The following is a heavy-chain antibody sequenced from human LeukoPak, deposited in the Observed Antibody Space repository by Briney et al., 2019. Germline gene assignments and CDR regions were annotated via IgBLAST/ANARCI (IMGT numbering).Heavy chain of an antibody. V-gene: IGHV3-21*05. J-gene: IGHJ4*02. D-gene: IGHD3-22*01. Sequence: GGSLRLSCAASGFTFTSYSLNSVRQAPGKGLEWVSYISSSGNHIYYADSVKGRFTISRDNAKNSLYLQMNSLRAEDTAVYYCARADYYRFDYWGQGTLVTVSS. CDR2: ISSSGNHI. CDR3: ARADYYRFDY. CDR1: GFTFTSYS.